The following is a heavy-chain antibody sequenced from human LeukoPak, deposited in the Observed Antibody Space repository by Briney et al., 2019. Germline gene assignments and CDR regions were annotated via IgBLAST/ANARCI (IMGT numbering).Heavy chain of an antibody. CDR2: ISCDGSNK. V-gene: IGHV3-30*18. Sequence: PGGSLRLSCAASGFTFSSYGMQWVRQAPGKRVEWVAVISCDGSNKYYADSVKGRFTISRDNSKNTLYLQMISLRAEDTAVYYCAKGLGYCSGDTCYYYFDNWGQGTLVTVSS. CDR3: AKGLGYCSGDTCYYYFDN. J-gene: IGHJ4*02. D-gene: IGHD2-15*01. CDR1: GFTFSSYG.